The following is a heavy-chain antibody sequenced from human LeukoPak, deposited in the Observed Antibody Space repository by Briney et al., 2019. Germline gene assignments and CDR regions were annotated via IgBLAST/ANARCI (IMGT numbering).Heavy chain of an antibody. CDR3: AKSERVVYDSGNYFSLHY. CDR1: GFTFSSYA. D-gene: IGHD3-10*01. CDR2: ISGNGGST. Sequence: GGALRLSCAASGFTFSSYAMSWVRQAPGKGLEWVSAISGNGGSTYYADSVKGRFTISRDNSKKTLYLQINSLRAEHTAVYYCAKSERVVYDSGNYFSLHYWDQGTLVTVSS. V-gene: IGHV3-23*01. J-gene: IGHJ4*02.